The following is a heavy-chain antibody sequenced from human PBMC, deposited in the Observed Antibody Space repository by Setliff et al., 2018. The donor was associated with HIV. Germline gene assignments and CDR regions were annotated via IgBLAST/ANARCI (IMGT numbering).Heavy chain of an antibody. V-gene: IGHV1-18*01. CDR3: ARAYPWGYVDYYYMDV. Sequence: ASVKVSCKASGYTFTSYGITWVRQAPGQGLEWMGWISGYNGNTDYAQNLQGRVTMTTDTSTSTAYMELRSLRSDDTAVYYCARAYPWGYVDYYYMDVWGKGTTVTV. D-gene: IGHD3-16*01. CDR1: GYTFTSYG. CDR2: ISGYNGNT. J-gene: IGHJ6*03.